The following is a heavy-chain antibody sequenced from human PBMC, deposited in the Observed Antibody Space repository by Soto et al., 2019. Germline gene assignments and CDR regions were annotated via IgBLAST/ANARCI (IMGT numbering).Heavy chain of an antibody. CDR3: ARWRVGH. J-gene: IGHJ4*02. Sequence: SETLSLTCAVYGGSFSGYYWSWIRQPPGKGLEWIGEINHSGSTNYNPSLKSRVTISVDTSKNQFSLKLSSVTAADTAVYYCARWRVGHWGQGTLVTVSS. CDR2: INHSGST. V-gene: IGHV4-34*01. CDR1: GGSFSGYY. D-gene: IGHD6-19*01.